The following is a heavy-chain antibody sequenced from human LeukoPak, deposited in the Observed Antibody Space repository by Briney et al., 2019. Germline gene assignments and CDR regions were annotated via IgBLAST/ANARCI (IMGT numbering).Heavy chain of an antibody. CDR3: AREGLDLYYYYMDV. J-gene: IGHJ6*03. CDR2: ISWNSGNI. CDR1: GFTFDDYA. Sequence: GGSLRLSCAVSGFTFDDYAMHWVRQAPGKGLEWVSGISWNSGNIGYADSVKGRFTISRDNAKNSLYLQMNSLRAEDTAVYYCAREGLDLYYYYMDVWGTGTTVTVSS. V-gene: IGHV3-9*01. D-gene: IGHD3/OR15-3a*01.